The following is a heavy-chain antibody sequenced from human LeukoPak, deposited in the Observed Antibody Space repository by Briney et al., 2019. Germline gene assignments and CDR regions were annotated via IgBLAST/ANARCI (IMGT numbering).Heavy chain of an antibody. D-gene: IGHD3-10*01. J-gene: IGHJ6*02. Sequence: GGSLRLSCAASGFTFSSYAMSWVRQAPGKGLEWVSAISGSGGSTYYADSVKGRFTISRDNSKNTLYLQMNSLRAEDTAVYYCARVRISRFGELSYYYYGMDVWGQGTTVTVSS. CDR3: ARVRISRFGELSYYYYGMDV. CDR1: GFTFSSYA. V-gene: IGHV3-23*01. CDR2: ISGSGGST.